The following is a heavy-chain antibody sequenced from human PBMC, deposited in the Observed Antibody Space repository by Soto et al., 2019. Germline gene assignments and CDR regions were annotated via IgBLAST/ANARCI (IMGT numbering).Heavy chain of an antibody. CDR2: SSISSASI. V-gene: IGHV3-48*02. CDR3: VGVTTYFEY. CDR1: KFIFNSYA. J-gene: IGHJ4*02. Sequence: EVDLAESGGGLVPPGGSLRLSCVASKFIFNSYAMNWVRQAPGKGLEWISFSSISSASIYYADSVVGRFTISRDTAENSLYLQMNSLRDEDTAIYYCVGVTTYFEYWGQGALVTVSS. D-gene: IGHD2-2*01.